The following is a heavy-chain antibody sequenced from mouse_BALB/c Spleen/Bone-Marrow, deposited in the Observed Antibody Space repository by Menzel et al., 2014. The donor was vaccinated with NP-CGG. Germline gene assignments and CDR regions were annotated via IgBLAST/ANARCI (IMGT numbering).Heavy chain of an antibody. V-gene: IGHV14-3*02. J-gene: IGHJ3*01. D-gene: IGHD1-1*01. CDR2: IDPAHGNT. Sequence: VQLQQSGAERVKPGASVKLSCTASGFNIKDTYMHWVKQRPEQGLEWIGRIDPAHGNTKYDPKFQGKATITADTSSNTAYLQLSSLTSEDTAVYYCSILIPQTQIAYWGQGTLVTVSA. CDR1: GFNIKDTY. CDR3: SILIPQTQIAY.